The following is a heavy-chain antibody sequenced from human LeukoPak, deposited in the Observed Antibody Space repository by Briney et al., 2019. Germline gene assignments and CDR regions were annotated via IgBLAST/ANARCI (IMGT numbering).Heavy chain of an antibody. D-gene: IGHD5-24*01. Sequence: GGSLRLSCAASGFTFSSYGMHWVRQAPGKGLEWVAVIWYDGSNKYYADSVKGRFTISKDNSKNTLYLQMNSLRAEDTAVYYCARGRGSDGYYFDYWGQGTLVTVSS. V-gene: IGHV3-33*01. CDR2: IWYDGSNK. CDR3: ARGRGSDGYYFDY. J-gene: IGHJ4*02. CDR1: GFTFSSYG.